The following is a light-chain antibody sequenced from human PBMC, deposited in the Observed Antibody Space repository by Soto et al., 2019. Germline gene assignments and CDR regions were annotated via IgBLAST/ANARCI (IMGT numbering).Light chain of an antibody. J-gene: IGLJ2*01. V-gene: IGLV1-44*01. CDR1: NSNSGLNT. CDR2: SDN. Sequence: QSALTQPPSASGTPGQRVTISCSGSNSNSGLNTVNWYQQLPGTAPKLLMYSDNQRPSGLPDRFSGSKSGTSASLAISGLQSWDEAEYYCSAWDGSLNGPVFGGGTKLTVL. CDR3: SAWDGSLNGPV.